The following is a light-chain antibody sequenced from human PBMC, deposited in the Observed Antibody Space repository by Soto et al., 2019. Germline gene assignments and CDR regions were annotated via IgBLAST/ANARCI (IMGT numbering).Light chain of an antibody. J-gene: IGKJ1*01. CDR3: QQYGSSPPT. CDR1: QSVSRY. CDR2: GAS. V-gene: IGKV3-20*01. Sequence: EIVLTQSPGTLSLSPGERATLSCRASQSVSRYLTWYQQKPGQGPRVLIYGASSRATGIPDRFSGSGSRTDFTLTINRLEPEDFAVYYCQQYGSSPPTFGQGTKVDI.